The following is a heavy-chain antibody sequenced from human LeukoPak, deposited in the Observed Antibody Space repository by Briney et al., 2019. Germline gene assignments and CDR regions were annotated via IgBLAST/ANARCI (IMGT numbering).Heavy chain of an antibody. J-gene: IGHJ4*02. CDR2: IYYSGST. CDR1: GGSISSYY. CDR3: ARRGNTAAIDY. V-gene: IGHV4-59*01. D-gene: IGHD2-2*02. Sequence: SETLSLTCTVSGGSISSYYWSWIRQPPGKGLEWIGYIYYSGSTNYNLSLKSRVTISVDTSKNQFSLKLSSVTAADTAVYYCARRGNTAAIDYWGQGTLVTVSS.